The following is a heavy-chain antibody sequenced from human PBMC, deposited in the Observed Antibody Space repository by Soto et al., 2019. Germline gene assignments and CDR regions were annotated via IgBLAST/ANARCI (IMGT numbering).Heavy chain of an antibody. J-gene: IGHJ4*02. CDR1: GGSFSDFS. CDR3: ARRRGGVVNMNFDY. Sequence: SETLSLTCAVYGGSFSDFSWSWIRQSPGKGLEWIGEINPGAITNYNPSLKTRVTMSLDTANNQFSLKLHSVIAADTAVYYCARRRGGVVNMNFDYWGQGTLVTVSS. CDR2: INPGAIT. D-gene: IGHD3-3*01. V-gene: IGHV4-34*10.